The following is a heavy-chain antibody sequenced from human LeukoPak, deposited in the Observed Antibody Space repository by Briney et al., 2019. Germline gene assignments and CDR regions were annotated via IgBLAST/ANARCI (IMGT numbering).Heavy chain of an antibody. CDR3: ARSGLVEGFDP. J-gene: IGHJ5*02. V-gene: IGHV4-34*01. CDR2: INHSGST. CDR1: GGSFSGYY. D-gene: IGHD6-19*01. Sequence: PSETLSLTCAVYGGSFSGYYWSWIRQPPGKGLEWIGEINHSGSTNYNPSLKSRVTISVDTSKNQFSLKLSSVTAADTAVYYCARSGLVEGFDPWGQGTLVTVSS.